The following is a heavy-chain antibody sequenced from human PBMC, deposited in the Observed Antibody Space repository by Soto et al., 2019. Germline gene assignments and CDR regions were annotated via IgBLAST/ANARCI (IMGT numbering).Heavy chain of an antibody. Sequence: PGGSLRLSCAASGFTFSSYGMHWVRQAPGKGLEWVAVIWYDGSNKYYADSVKGRFTISRDNSKNTLYLQMNSLRAEDTAVYYCARDRMGYCSGGSCYSEYFQHWGQGTLVTVSS. CDR3: ARDRMGYCSGGSCYSEYFQH. J-gene: IGHJ1*01. V-gene: IGHV3-33*01. CDR1: GFTFSSYG. D-gene: IGHD2-15*01. CDR2: IWYDGSNK.